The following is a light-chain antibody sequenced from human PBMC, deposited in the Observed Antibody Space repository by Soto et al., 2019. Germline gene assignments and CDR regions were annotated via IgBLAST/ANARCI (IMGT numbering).Light chain of an antibody. CDR1: QSVSSSY. Sequence: EIVLTQSPGTLSLYPGERGTLSCRASQSVSSSYLAWFQQRPGQAPRLRIYSASSRATGIPDRFSGSGSGRDFTLTISRLEPEDSAVYYCQQFGDSQFTFGPGTKVDIK. V-gene: IGKV3-20*01. CDR3: QQFGDSQFT. CDR2: SAS. J-gene: IGKJ3*01.